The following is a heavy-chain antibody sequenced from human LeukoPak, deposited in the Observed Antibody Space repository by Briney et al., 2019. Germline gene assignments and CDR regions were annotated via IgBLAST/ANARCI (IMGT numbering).Heavy chain of an antibody. V-gene: IGHV3-49*04. CDR1: GFTLGDYA. J-gene: IGHJ6*03. Sequence: GGSLRLSCAASGFTLGDYAMSWVRQAPGKGLEWVGFIRTEAYDGATDYGASVKGRFTISRDDSKNIAYLQMNSLNTEDTAVYYCTRTFGYYYFYMDVWGKGTTVIVSS. CDR3: TRTFGYYYFYMDV. CDR2: IRTEAYDGAT. D-gene: IGHD3-16*01.